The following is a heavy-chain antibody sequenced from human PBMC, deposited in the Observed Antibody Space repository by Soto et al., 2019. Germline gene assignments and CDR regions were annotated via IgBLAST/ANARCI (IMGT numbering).Heavy chain of an antibody. CDR2: ISGSGGST. D-gene: IGHD3-10*01. V-gene: IGHV3-23*01. J-gene: IGHJ3*02. CDR1: GFTFSIYA. Sequence: LRLSCAASGFTFSIYAMSWVRQAPGKGLEWVSAISGSGGSTYYADSVKGRFTISRDNSKNTLYLQMNSLRAEDTAVYYCAKVAYYYGSGSYHDAFDIWGKGTMVTVSS. CDR3: AKVAYYYGSGSYHDAFDI.